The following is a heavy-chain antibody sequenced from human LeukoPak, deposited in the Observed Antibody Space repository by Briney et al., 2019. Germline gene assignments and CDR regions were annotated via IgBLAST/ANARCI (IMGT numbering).Heavy chain of an antibody. J-gene: IGHJ4*02. CDR1: GGSISNYY. D-gene: IGHD4-17*01. V-gene: IGHV4-59*12. Sequence: PSETLSLTCTVSGGSISNYYWSWIRQPPGKGLEWIGFIYYSGSTNYNPSLKSRVTISVDTSKNQFSLKLSSVTAADTAVYYCARAGTTVTTFRRPYYFDYWGQGTLVTVSS. CDR2: IYYSGST. CDR3: ARAGTTVTTFRRPYYFDY.